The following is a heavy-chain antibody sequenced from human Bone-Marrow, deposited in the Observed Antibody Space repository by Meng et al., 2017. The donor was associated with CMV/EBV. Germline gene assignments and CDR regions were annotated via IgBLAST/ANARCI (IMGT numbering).Heavy chain of an antibody. Sequence: ASVKVSCKASGYTFTSYAMHWVRQAPGQRLEWMGWSNAGNGNTKYSQEFQGRVTITRDTSASTAYMELRSLRSDDTAVYYCARDTAIAVAGTLDYWGQGTLVTVSS. D-gene: IGHD6-19*01. J-gene: IGHJ4*02. CDR3: ARDTAIAVAGTLDY. CDR1: GYTFTSYA. V-gene: IGHV1-3*02. CDR2: SNAGNGNT.